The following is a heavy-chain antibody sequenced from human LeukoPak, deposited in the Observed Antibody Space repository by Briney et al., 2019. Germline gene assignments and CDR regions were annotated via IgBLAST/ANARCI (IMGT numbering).Heavy chain of an antibody. J-gene: IGHJ4*02. CDR3: AKDHYDILTGPSGH. Sequence: GGSLRLSCAASGFTFDDYAMHWVRQAPGKGLEWVSGISWNSGSIGYADSVKGRFTISRDNAKNSLYLQMNSLRAEDTALYYCAKDHYDILTGPSGHWGQGTLVTVSS. D-gene: IGHD3-9*01. V-gene: IGHV3-9*01. CDR1: GFTFDDYA. CDR2: ISWNSGSI.